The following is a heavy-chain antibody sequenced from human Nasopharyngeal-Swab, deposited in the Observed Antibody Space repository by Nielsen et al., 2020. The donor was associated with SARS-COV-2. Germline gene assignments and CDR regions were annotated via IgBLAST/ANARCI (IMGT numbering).Heavy chain of an antibody. CDR1: GFTFSSYW. Sequence: GESLKISCAASGFTFSSYWMSWVRQAPGKGLEWVANIKQDGSEEYYVDSVKGRFTISRDNAKNSLYLQMNSLRAEDTAVYYCARVGTGYGMDVWGQGTTVTVSS. CDR2: IKQDGSEE. V-gene: IGHV3-7*01. D-gene: IGHD6-13*01. J-gene: IGHJ6*02. CDR3: ARVGTGYGMDV.